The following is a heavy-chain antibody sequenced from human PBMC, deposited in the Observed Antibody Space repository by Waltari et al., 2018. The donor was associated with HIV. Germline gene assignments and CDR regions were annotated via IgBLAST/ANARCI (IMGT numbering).Heavy chain of an antibody. CDR2: IFSNDEK. J-gene: IGHJ4*02. CDR3: ARIRDGIRVYGSGYYFDY. D-gene: IGHD3-10*01. Sequence: QITLTESGPVLVQPTETLTLTCTVSGFSLSTIRMGVSWIRQPPGKALEWLAHIFSNDEKSYSTSLKSRLTISKDTSRSQVVLTMTNMDRVDTATYYCARIRDGIRVYGSGYYFDYWGQGTLVTVSS. V-gene: IGHV2-26*01. CDR1: GFSLSTIRMG.